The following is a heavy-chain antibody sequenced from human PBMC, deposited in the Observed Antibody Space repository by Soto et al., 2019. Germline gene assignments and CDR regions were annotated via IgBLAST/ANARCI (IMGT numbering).Heavy chain of an antibody. V-gene: IGHV3-23*01. CDR1: GFTFSSYA. Sequence: EVQLLESGGGLVQPGGSLRLSCAASGFTFSSYAMSWVRQAPGKGLEWVSAISGSGGSTYYADSVKGRFTISRDKSKNTLYLQMNSLRAEETAVYYCAKVFRSYPPWKIDYWGQGTLVTV. CDR3: AKVFRSYPPWKIDY. J-gene: IGHJ4*02. CDR2: ISGSGGST. D-gene: IGHD1-1*01.